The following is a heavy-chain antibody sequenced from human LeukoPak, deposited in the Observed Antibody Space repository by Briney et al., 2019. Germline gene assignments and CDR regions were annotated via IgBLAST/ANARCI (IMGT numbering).Heavy chain of an antibody. V-gene: IGHV3-23*01. CDR2: ISGSGGNT. D-gene: IGHD3-16*02. J-gene: IGHJ4*02. Sequence: GGSLRLSCAASGFTFSSYAMSWVRQAPGKGLEWVSTISGSGGNTYYADSVKCRFTISRDNSKNTLYLQMNSLRAEDTAVYYCAKVRNWGVIVIPHFDYWGQGTLVTVSS. CDR1: GFTFSSYA. CDR3: AKVRNWGVIVIPHFDY.